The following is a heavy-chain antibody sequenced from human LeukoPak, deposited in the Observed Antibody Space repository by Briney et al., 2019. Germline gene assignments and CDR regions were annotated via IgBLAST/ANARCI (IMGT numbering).Heavy chain of an antibody. CDR3: ARSLGHYYGSGSYWYWFDP. D-gene: IGHD3-10*01. V-gene: IGHV1-18*04. Sequence: ASVRVSFKASGYTFTRYGISWVRQAPGQGLEWMGWISAYNGNTNYAQKLQGRVTMTTDTSTSTAYMELRSLRSDDTAVYYCARSLGHYYGSGSYWYWFDPWGQGTLVTVSS. CDR2: ISAYNGNT. CDR1: GYTFTRYG. J-gene: IGHJ5*02.